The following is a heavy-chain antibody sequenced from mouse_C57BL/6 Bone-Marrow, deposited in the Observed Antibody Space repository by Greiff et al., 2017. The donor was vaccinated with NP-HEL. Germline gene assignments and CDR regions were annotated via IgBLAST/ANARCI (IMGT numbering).Heavy chain of an antibody. V-gene: IGHV1-4*01. CDR3: ARKKEYGNYQDYFDY. J-gene: IGHJ2*01. D-gene: IGHD2-10*02. CDR2: INPSSGYT. CDR1: GYTFTSYT. Sequence: LQESGAELARPGASVKMSCKASGYTFTSYTMHWVKQRPGQGLEWIGYINPSSGYTKYNQKFKDKATLTADKSSSTAYMQLSSLTSEDSAVYYCARKKEYGNYQDYFDYWGQGTTLTVSS.